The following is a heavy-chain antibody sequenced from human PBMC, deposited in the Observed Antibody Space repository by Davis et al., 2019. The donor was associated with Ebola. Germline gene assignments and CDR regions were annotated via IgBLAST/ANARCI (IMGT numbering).Heavy chain of an antibody. CDR2: IKQDGSEK. V-gene: IGHV3-7*03. J-gene: IGHJ4*02. D-gene: IGHD6-13*01. CDR1: GFPFSSYW. Sequence: PGGSLRLSCAASGFPFSSYWMSWVRQAPGKGLEWVANIKQDGSEKYYVNSVKGRFTISRDNAKNSLYLQMNSLRAEDTAVYYCARVAEGIAAAGADYWGQGTLVTVSS. CDR3: ARVAEGIAAAGADY.